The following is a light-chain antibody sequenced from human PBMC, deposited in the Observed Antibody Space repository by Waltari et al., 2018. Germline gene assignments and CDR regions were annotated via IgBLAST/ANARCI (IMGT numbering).Light chain of an antibody. Sequence: EIVLTQSPGTLSLSPGERATLSCRASQSVSRALAWYQQKPGQAPRLLIYGASSRATGISDRFSGSGSGTDFSLTISRLEPEDFAVYYCQHYVRLPATFGQGTMVEIK. V-gene: IGKV3-20*01. CDR2: GAS. CDR1: QSVSRA. J-gene: IGKJ1*01. CDR3: QHYVRLPAT.